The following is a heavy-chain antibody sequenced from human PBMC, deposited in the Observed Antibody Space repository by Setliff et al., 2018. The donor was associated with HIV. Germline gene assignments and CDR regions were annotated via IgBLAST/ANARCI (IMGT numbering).Heavy chain of an antibody. CDR1: GYSFTNYG. V-gene: IGHV1-18*01. Sequence: ASVKVSCKASGYSFTNYGLNWVRQAPGQGLEWMGWISVYNGYTNYAQSLQGRVTLTTDTSTNTAYMEMRTLRSDDTAVYYCVRGVTRDISGYYRDEYFQHWGQGTPVTVSS. D-gene: IGHD3-22*01. CDR2: ISVYNGYT. J-gene: IGHJ1*01. CDR3: VRGVTRDISGYYRDEYFQH.